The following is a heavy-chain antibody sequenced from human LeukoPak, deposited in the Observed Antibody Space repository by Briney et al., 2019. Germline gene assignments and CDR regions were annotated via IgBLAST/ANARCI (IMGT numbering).Heavy chain of an antibody. CDR1: GGSISSYY. Sequence: SETLSLTCTVSGGSISSYYWSWIRQPAGKGLEWIGRIYTSGSTNYNPSLKSRVTISVDTSKNQFSLKLSSVTAADTAVYYCARDIVAGSYYPYFDYWGQGTLVTVSS. CDR2: IYTSGST. D-gene: IGHD1-26*01. J-gene: IGHJ4*02. CDR3: ARDIVAGSYYPYFDY. V-gene: IGHV4-4*07.